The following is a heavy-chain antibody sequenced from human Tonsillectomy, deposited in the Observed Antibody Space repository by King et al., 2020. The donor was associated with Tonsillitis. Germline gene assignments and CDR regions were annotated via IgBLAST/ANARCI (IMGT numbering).Heavy chain of an antibody. J-gene: IGHJ3*02. CDR1: GFTFSSHT. V-gene: IGHV3-21*01. Sequence: DVQLVESGGGLVKPGGSLRLSCAASGFTFSSHTMNWVRQAPGKGLEWVSSISSSSSYIYYVDSVKGRFTISRDNAQNSLYLQMNSLRAEDTAVYYCARGGAAAGTDALCIWGQGTVVTVSS. CDR2: ISSSSSYI. CDR3: ARGGAAAGTDALCI. D-gene: IGHD6-13*01.